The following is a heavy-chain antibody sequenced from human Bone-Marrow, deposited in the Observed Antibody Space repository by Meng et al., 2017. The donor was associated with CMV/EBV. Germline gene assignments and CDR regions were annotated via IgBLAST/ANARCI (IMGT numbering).Heavy chain of an antibody. D-gene: IGHD6-6*01. Sequence: GESLKISCAASGFTVSSNYMSWVRQAPGKGLEWVSVIYSGGSTYYADSVKGRFTISRDNSKNTLYLQMNSLRAEDTAVYYCASSSSIADFDYWGQGTLVPVSS. CDR2: IYSGGST. V-gene: IGHV3-53*01. J-gene: IGHJ4*02. CDR3: ASSSSIADFDY. CDR1: GFTVSSNY.